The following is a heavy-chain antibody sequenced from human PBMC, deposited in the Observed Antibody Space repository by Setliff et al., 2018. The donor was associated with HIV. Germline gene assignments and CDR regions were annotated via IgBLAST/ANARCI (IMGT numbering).Heavy chain of an antibody. D-gene: IGHD6-13*01. V-gene: IGHV1-69*06. Sequence: GASVKVSCKASGDTFSSYAISWVRQAPGQGLEWMGRIIPIFGTTNYAQKFQGRVTFTADKSTSTAYMEMSSLRSEDTAVYYCASGYARGSMTHWGQGTLVTVSS. CDR2: IIPIFGTT. CDR3: ASGYARGSMTH. CDR1: GDTFSSYA. J-gene: IGHJ4*02.